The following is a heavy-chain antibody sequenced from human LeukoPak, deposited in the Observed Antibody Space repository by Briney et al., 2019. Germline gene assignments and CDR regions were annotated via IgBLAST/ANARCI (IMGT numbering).Heavy chain of an antibody. J-gene: IGHJ4*02. CDR3: ARVHSECYYDSSGYYY. CDR2: INSDGSST. V-gene: IGHV3-74*01. D-gene: IGHD3-22*01. CDR1: GFTFSSYW. Sequence: GGSLRLSCAASGFTFSSYWMHWVRQAPGKGLVWVSRINSDGSSTSYADSVKGRFTISRDNAKNTLYLQMNSLRAEDTAVYYCARVHSECYYDSSGYYYWGQGTLVTVSS.